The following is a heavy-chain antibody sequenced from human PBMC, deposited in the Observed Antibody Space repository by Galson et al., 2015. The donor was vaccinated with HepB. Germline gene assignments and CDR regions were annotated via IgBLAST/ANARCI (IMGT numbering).Heavy chain of an antibody. V-gene: IGHV4-31*03. CDR3: ARGFRYSSGPTFDY. CDR2: TYY. J-gene: IGHJ4*02. D-gene: IGHD6-19*01. CDR1: GGSISSGGYY. Sequence: QVQLQESGPGLVKPSETLSLTCTVSGGSISSGGYYWSWIRQHPGKGLEWIGYTYYNPSLKSRVTISVDTSKNQFSLKLSSVTAADTAVYYCARGFRYSSGPTFDYWGQGTLVTVSS.